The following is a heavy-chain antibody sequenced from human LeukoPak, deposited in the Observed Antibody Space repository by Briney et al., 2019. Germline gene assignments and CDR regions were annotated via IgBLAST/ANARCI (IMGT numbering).Heavy chain of an antibody. D-gene: IGHD3-22*01. CDR1: GGSISSYY. CDR3: ATSTRYDSSGYYYPYYYYYMDV. Sequence: PSETLSLTCTVSGGSISSYYWSWIRQPPGKGLEWIGYIYYSGSTNYNPSLKSRVTISVDMSKNQFSLKLSSVTAADTAVYYCATSTRYDSSGYYYPYYYYYMDVWGKGTTVTVSS. V-gene: IGHV4-59*01. CDR2: IYYSGST. J-gene: IGHJ6*03.